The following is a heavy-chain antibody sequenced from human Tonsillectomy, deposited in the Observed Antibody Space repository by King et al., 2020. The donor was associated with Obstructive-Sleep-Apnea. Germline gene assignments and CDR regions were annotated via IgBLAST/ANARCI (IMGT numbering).Heavy chain of an antibody. CDR3: ARPSSSGWTVMDV. CDR1: GFSFTSYW. D-gene: IGHD6-19*01. V-gene: IGHV5-51*01. Sequence: VQLVESGAEVKKPGESLKISCKGSGFSFTSYWIAWVRQMPGKGLEWMGIIYPAGSDTKYSPSFQGQVTISADNSISTAYLQWSSLKASDTAMYYCARPSSSGWTVMDVWGQGTTVTVSS. CDR2: IYPAGSDT. J-gene: IGHJ6*02.